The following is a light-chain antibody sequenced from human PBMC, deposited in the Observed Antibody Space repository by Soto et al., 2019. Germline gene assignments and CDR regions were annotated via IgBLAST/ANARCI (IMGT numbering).Light chain of an antibody. V-gene: IGKV3-20*01. CDR3: HQYGSSPYT. Sequence: EIVLTQSPGTLSLSPGERATLSCRASQSVSSNYFTWYQQKPGQAPRLLIYGASSRATGIPDRFSGSGSVTDFTLNISTREFDDLAVYYCHQYGSSPYTFGQGTKLEIK. J-gene: IGKJ2*01. CDR1: QSVSSNY. CDR2: GAS.